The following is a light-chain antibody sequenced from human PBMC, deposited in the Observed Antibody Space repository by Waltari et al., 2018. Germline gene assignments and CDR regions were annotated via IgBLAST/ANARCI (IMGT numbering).Light chain of an antibody. Sequence: SYELTQPPSVSVSPGKTARITCSGDALAKKYAYWYQQTSGQAPVLVIFEDTKRPSGIPERFSGSSSGTMATLTITGAQVEDEADYYCYSTDSSGHERVFGGGTKLTVL. V-gene: IGLV3-10*01. CDR2: EDT. J-gene: IGLJ3*02. CDR1: ALAKKY. CDR3: YSTDSSGHERV.